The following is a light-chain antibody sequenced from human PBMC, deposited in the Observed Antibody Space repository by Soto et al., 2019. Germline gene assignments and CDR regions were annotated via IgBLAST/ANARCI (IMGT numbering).Light chain of an antibody. J-gene: IGLJ3*02. Sequence: QLVLTQSPSASASLGASVKLTCTQSSGHSSYAIAWHQQQPEKGPRYLMKLNSDGSHSKGDGIPDRFSGSSSGAERYLTISSLQSEDEADYYCQTWDTGIRVFGGGTKLTVL. CDR1: SGHSSYA. V-gene: IGLV4-69*01. CDR2: LNSDGSH. CDR3: QTWDTGIRV.